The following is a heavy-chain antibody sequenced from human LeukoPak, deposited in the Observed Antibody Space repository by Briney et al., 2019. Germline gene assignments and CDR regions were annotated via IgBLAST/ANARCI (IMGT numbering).Heavy chain of an antibody. CDR3: ARQPYDFWSVKPSNWFDP. CDR2: IIPIFGTA. CDR1: GGTFSSYA. V-gene: IGHV1-69*06. Sequence: ASVKVSCKASGGTFSSYAISWVRQAPGQGLEWMGGIIPIFGTANYAQKFQGRVTITADKSTSTAYMELSSLRSEDTAVYYCARQPYDFWSVKPSNWFDPWGQGTLVTVSS. J-gene: IGHJ5*02. D-gene: IGHD3-3*01.